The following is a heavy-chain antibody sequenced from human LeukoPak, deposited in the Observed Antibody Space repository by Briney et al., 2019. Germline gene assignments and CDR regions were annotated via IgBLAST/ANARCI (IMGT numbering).Heavy chain of an antibody. Sequence: PGGSLRLSCAASGFTFGSYAMHWVRQAPGKGLEWVAVISYDGSNKYYADSVKGRFTISRDNSKNTLYLQMNSLRAEDTAVYYCAREGQDTMIVVVIPFDYWGQGTLVTVSS. CDR1: GFTFGSYA. CDR3: AREGQDTMIVVVIPFDY. V-gene: IGHV3-30*04. J-gene: IGHJ4*02. D-gene: IGHD3-22*01. CDR2: ISYDGSNK.